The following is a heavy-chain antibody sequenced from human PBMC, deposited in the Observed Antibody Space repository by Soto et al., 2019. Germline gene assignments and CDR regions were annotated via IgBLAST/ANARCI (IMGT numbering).Heavy chain of an antibody. CDR3: ARRRISGRRGGAFDI. CDR1: GGSFSDYY. CDR2: INYSRST. V-gene: IGHV4-34*01. J-gene: IGHJ3*02. D-gene: IGHD6-6*01. Sequence: PATLSLTCAVYGGSFSDYYRSLLSQHPGKGLEWVVDINYSRSTNYEPSLKSRVTVSVDTSKNQFSLGLSSVTAADTALYYCARRRISGRRGGAFDIWGQGTMVT.